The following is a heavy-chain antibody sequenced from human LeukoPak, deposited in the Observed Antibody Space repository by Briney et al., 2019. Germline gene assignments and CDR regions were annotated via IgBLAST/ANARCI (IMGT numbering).Heavy chain of an antibody. Sequence: ASVKVSCKASGYTFTGYYMHWVRQAPGQGLEWMGWINPNSGGTNYAQKFQGRVTMTRDTSISTAYMELSRLRSDDTAVYYCARESGRYYYDSSGGSGWGQGTLVTVSS. CDR1: GYTFTGYY. J-gene: IGHJ4*02. V-gene: IGHV1-2*02. CDR2: INPNSGGT. D-gene: IGHD3-22*01. CDR3: ARESGRYYYDSSGGSG.